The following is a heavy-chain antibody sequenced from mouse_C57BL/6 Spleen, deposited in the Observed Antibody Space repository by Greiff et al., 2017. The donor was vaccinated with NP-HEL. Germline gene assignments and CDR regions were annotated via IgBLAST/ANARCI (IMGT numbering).Heavy chain of an antibody. D-gene: IGHD4-1*01. Sequence: VHVKQSGPELVKPGASVKISCKASGYSFTDYNMNWVKQSHGKSLEWIGVINPNYGTTSYNQKFKGKATLTVDQSSSTAYMQLNSLTSEDSAVYYCARSRTGTWAMDYWGQGTSVTVSS. CDR3: ARSRTGTWAMDY. CDR1: GYSFTDYN. J-gene: IGHJ4*01. V-gene: IGHV1-39*01. CDR2: INPNYGTT.